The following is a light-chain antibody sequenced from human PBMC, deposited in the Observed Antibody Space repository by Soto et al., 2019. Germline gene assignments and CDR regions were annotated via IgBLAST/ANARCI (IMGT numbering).Light chain of an antibody. Sequence: DIQMTQSPSSLSASVGDRVTITCRASQSISSYLNGYQQKPGKAPKLLIYAASSLHSGVPSRFSGSGSGTDFTLTISSLQPEDFATYYCQQSYSTPRTFGQGTKVEIK. V-gene: IGKV1-39*01. CDR2: AAS. J-gene: IGKJ1*01. CDR1: QSISSY. CDR3: QQSYSTPRT.